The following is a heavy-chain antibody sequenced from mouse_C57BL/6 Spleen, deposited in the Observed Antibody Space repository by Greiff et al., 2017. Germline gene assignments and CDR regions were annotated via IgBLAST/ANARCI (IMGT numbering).Heavy chain of an antibody. J-gene: IGHJ3*01. CDR3: SRRAYGSSRAGFAY. Sequence: VQLQQSGPVLVKPGASVKMSCKASGYTFTDYYMNWVKQSHGKSLEWIGDINPYNGGTSYNQKFKGKATLTVDKSSSTAYMELNSLTSEDSAVYYCSRRAYGSSRAGFAYWGQGTLVTVSA. D-gene: IGHD1-1*01. CDR1: GYTFTDYY. V-gene: IGHV1-19*01. CDR2: INPYNGGT.